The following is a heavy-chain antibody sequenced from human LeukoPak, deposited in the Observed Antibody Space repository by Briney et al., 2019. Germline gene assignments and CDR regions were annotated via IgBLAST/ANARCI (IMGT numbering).Heavy chain of an antibody. CDR3: ARRYYYDSSGYYYVAWFDP. CDR1: GGSISSSNW. CDR2: IYHSGST. J-gene: IGHJ5*02. V-gene: IGHV4-4*02. Sequence: SGTLSLTCAVSGGSISSSNWWSWVRQPPGKGLEWIGEIYHSGSTNYNPSLKSRVTISVDKSKNQFSLKLSSVTAADTAVYYCARRYYYDSSGYYYVAWFDPWGQGTLVTVSS. D-gene: IGHD3-22*01.